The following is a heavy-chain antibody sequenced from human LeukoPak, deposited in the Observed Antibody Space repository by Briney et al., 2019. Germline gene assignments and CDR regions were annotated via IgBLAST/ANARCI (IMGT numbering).Heavy chain of an antibody. Sequence: GASVKVSCKASGYTFTSYGISWVRQAPGQGLEWMGWISAYNGNTQYARKLQGRVTLATDTSTGTAYMELTSLRSDDTAVYYCARVDTAMASPDYWGQGTLVTVSS. J-gene: IGHJ4*02. CDR3: ARVDTAMASPDY. D-gene: IGHD5-18*01. CDR2: ISAYNGNT. V-gene: IGHV1-18*01. CDR1: GYTFTSYG.